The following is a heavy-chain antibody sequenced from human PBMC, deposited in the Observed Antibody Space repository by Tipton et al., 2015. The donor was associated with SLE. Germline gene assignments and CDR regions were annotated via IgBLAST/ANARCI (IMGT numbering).Heavy chain of an antibody. D-gene: IGHD1-26*01. CDR3: ARVLSGPFDY. J-gene: IGHJ4*01. CDR2: IDEDGSEK. V-gene: IGHV3-7*01. Sequence: SLRLSCAASGFTFSTYWMNWVRQAPGKGLEWVANIDEDGSEKYYVDSVEGRFTISRDNAKNSLFLQMNSLRAEDTAVYYCARVLSGPFDYWGQGTLVTVSS. CDR1: GFTFSTYW.